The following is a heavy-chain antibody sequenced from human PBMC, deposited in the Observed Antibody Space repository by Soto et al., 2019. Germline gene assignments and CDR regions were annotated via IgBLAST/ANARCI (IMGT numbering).Heavy chain of an antibody. V-gene: IGHV3-33*01. Sequence: GGSLRLSCAASGFTFSRYGMHWVRQAPGKGLEWVALVYYDGTNKYYADSVKGRFTISRDNSKNRLYLQMTSLRAEDTAVYFCAREGAYSAFDYWGQGTLVTSPQ. CDR2: VYYDGTNK. CDR1: GFTFSRYG. CDR3: AREGAYSAFDY. J-gene: IGHJ4*02. D-gene: IGHD1-26*01.